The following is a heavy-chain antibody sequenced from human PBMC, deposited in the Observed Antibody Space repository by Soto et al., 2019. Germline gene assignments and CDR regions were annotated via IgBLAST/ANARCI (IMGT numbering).Heavy chain of an antibody. CDR3: ARQKRDTPMVPFDV. Sequence: QVQLVQSGAEVKKPGSSVKVSCLASRGTFNRYAINWVRQAPGHGLEWLGALVPQFGTPNYAQKFQDRVTIVADESTNTTSMELRGLTSDDTAVYYCARQKRDTPMVPFDVWGKGTLVTVSS. CDR1: RGTFNRYA. V-gene: IGHV1-69*01. CDR2: LVPQFGTP. D-gene: IGHD5-18*01. J-gene: IGHJ4*02.